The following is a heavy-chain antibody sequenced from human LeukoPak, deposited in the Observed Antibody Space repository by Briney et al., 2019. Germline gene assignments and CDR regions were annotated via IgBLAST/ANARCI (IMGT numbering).Heavy chain of an antibody. D-gene: IGHD1-26*01. CDR3: ARAEWELPPIDY. J-gene: IGHJ4*02. CDR2: INPNSGGT. V-gene: IGHV1-2*02. Sequence: ASVKVSCKASGYTFTGYYIHWVRQAPGQGLEWMGWINPNSGGTNYAQKFQGRVTMTRDTSISTAYMELSRLRSDDTAVYYCARAEWELPPIDYWGQGTLVTVSS. CDR1: GYTFTGYY.